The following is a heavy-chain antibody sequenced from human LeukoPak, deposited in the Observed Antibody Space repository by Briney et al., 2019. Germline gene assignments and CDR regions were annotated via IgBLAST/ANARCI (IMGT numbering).Heavy chain of an antibody. V-gene: IGHV3-23*01. D-gene: IGHD4-17*01. Sequence: SGGSLRLSCVASGFTFSKYTMSWVRQAPGKGLEWVSGIYGGSTTTTLYADSVKGRFTISRDNSMNTLYLQMNSLRAEDTAVYYCAKDLTPDGAWDIDYWGQGTLVTVSS. CDR3: AKDLTPDGAWDIDY. CDR2: IYGGSTTTT. J-gene: IGHJ4*02. CDR1: GFTFSKYT.